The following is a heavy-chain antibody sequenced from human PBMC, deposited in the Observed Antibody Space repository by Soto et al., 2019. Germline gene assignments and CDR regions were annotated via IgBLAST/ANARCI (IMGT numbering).Heavy chain of an antibody. D-gene: IGHD3-22*01. CDR2: IWYDGSNK. J-gene: IGHJ4*02. V-gene: IGHV3-33*01. CDR3: ARDYDATVGY. CDR1: GFTFSSYG. Sequence: QVQLVESGGGVVQPGRSLRLSCAASGFTFSSYGMHWVRQAPGKGLEWVAVIWYDGSNKYYADSVKGRFTISSDNSKNTLYLQMNSLRAEDTAVYYCARDYDATVGYWGQGTLVTVSS.